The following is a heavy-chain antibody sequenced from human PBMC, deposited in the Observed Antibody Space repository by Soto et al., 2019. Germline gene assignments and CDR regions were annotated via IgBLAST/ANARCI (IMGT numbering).Heavy chain of an antibody. Sequence: PSETLSLTCAVYGGSFSGYYLSWIRQPPGKGLEWIGEINHSGSTNYNPSLKSRVTISVDTSKNQFSLKLSSVTAADTAVYYCARCPTDILTGYVDYWGQGTLVTVSS. J-gene: IGHJ4*02. V-gene: IGHV4-34*01. CDR3: ARCPTDILTGYVDY. CDR1: GGSFSGYY. D-gene: IGHD3-9*01. CDR2: INHSGST.